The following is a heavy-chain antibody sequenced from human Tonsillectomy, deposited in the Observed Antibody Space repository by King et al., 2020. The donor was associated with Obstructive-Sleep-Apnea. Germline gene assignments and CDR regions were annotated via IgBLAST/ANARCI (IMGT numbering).Heavy chain of an antibody. D-gene: IGHD3-3*01. V-gene: IGHV4-59*01. Sequence: VQLQESGPGLVKPSETLSLTCTVSGGSISSYYWSWLRQPPGKGLEWIGYIYYSGSTNYNPSLKSRVTISVDTSKNQFSLKLSSVTAADPAVYYCARSTYYDFWSGYYTPYWYFDLWGRGTLVTVSS. CDR1: GGSISSYY. CDR2: IYYSGST. CDR3: ARSTYYDFWSGYYTPYWYFDL. J-gene: IGHJ2*01.